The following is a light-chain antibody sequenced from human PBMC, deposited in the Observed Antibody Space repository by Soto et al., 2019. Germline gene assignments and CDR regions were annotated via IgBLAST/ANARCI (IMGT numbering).Light chain of an antibody. CDR1: SSDVVGYNY. V-gene: IGLV2-14*03. Sequence: QSVLNQPASVSGSPGQSINISCTGTSSDVVGYNYVSWYQHHPGKAPKLIIYDFSNRPSGVSNPFSGSKSGNTASLTISGLQPEDEADYYCSSYTTSNTRQIVFGTGTKVTVL. J-gene: IGLJ1*01. CDR3: SSYTTSNTRQIV. CDR2: DFS.